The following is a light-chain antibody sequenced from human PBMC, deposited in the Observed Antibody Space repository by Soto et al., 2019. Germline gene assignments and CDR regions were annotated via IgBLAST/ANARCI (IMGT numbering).Light chain of an antibody. J-gene: IGKJ5*01. CDR1: QSVSSY. CDR3: QQRNNWPPIT. V-gene: IGKV3-11*01. CDR2: DAS. Sequence: EIVLTQSPATLPLSPGERATLSCRASQSVSSYLDWYQQKPGQAPRLLIYDASNRATGVPARFSGSGSGTDFTLTISSLGPEDFALYFCQQRNNWPPITFGQGTRLEIK.